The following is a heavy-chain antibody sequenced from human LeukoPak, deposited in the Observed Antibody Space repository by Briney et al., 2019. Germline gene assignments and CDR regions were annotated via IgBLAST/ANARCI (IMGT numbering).Heavy chain of an antibody. CDR3: AKDPTSSGWYPGDY. D-gene: IGHD6-19*01. Sequence: GGSLRLSCAASGFTFDDYAMHWVRQAPGKGLEWVSLISGGGGSTYYADSVKRRFTISRDNSKNSLYLQMNSLITEDTALYYCAKDPTSSGWYPGDYWGQGTLVTVSS. CDR1: GFTFDDYA. CDR2: ISGGGGST. J-gene: IGHJ4*02. V-gene: IGHV3-43*02.